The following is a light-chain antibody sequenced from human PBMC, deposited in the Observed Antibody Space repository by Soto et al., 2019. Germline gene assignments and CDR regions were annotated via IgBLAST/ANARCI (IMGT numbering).Light chain of an antibody. J-gene: IGLJ2*01. CDR1: SRDVGGY. CDR2: EVS. Sequence: QSALTQPASVSGSPGQSITISCTGTSRDVGGYVSWYQQHPGEAPKLMIYEVSNRPSGVSNRFSGSKSGNTASLTISGLQAEDEADYYCRSYTSSNTVVFGGGTKVTVL. V-gene: IGLV2-14*01. CDR3: RSYTSSNTVV.